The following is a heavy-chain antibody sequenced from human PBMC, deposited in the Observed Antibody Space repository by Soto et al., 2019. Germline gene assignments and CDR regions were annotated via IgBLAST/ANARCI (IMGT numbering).Heavy chain of an antibody. CDR2: INQDGSGK. D-gene: IGHD6-13*01. CDR1: GFAFSTYW. V-gene: IGHV3-7*01. CDR3: ARGHWQLAY. J-gene: IGHJ4*02. Sequence: EVQLVESGGGLVQPGGSLRLSCTASGFAFSTYWMSWVRQSPGKGLECVANINQDGSGKYYVDSVKGRFTISRDNAKNSLYLQMNSLGAEDTAVHYCARGHWQLAYWGQGTLVTVSS.